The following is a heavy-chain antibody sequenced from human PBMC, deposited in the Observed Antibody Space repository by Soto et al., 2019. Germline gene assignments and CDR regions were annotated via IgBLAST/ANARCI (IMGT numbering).Heavy chain of an antibody. CDR3: ARGGWTTYYSPFFDY. Sequence: QITLKESGPTLVNPTQTLTLTCTFSGFSLSTSGVGVGWIRQPPGKALEWLALIYWDDDKGYSPSLKSRLTITKDTSKNQVVLTLTKLDTVDTATYYCARGGWTTYYSPFFDYWGQGTLVTVSS. D-gene: IGHD3-10*01. CDR2: IYWDDDK. V-gene: IGHV2-5*02. CDR1: GFSLSTSGVG. J-gene: IGHJ4*02.